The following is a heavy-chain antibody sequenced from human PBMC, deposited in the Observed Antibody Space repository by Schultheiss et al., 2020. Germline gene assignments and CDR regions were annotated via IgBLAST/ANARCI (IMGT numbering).Heavy chain of an antibody. CDR1: GFTFSSYA. J-gene: IGHJ3*02. CDR3: ASSSGRDHDAFDI. Sequence: SLKISCAASGFTFSSYAMHWVRQAPGKGLEWVAVISYDGSNKYYADSVKGRFTISRDNSKNTLYLQMNSLRAEDTAVYYCASSSGRDHDAFDIWGQGTMVTVSS. D-gene: IGHD3-22*01. V-gene: IGHV3-30-3*01. CDR2: ISYDGSNK.